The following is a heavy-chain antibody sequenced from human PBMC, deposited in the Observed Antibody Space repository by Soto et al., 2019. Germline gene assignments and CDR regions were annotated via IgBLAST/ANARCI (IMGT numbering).Heavy chain of an antibody. V-gene: IGHV1-69*01. J-gene: IGHJ4*02. CDR1: GGSFPRDA. D-gene: IGHD2-2*01. Sequence: QVQLVQSGAEVKEPGSSVTVSCKSTGGSFPRDALSWVRQAPGQGLEWLGLIIPVLGPPIYAPKFQGRVTLAADDSTSMTPLELNNLSSEDTARYSCARCGHTSCWFRTFDFWGEGTLVAVSS. CDR2: IIPVLGPP. CDR3: ARCGHTSCWFRTFDF.